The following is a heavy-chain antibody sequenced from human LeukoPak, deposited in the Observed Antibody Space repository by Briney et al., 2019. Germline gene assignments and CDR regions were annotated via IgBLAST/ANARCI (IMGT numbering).Heavy chain of an antibody. D-gene: IGHD6-13*01. Sequence: GGSLRLSCAASGFTFSSCWMSWVRQAPGKGLEWVANIKQDGSEKYYVDSVKGRFTISRDNAKNSLYLQMNSLRAEDTAVYYCARVQKGIAAAGTGGGWFEPWGQGTLVTVS. V-gene: IGHV3-7*01. CDR1: GFTFSSCW. CDR2: IKQDGSEK. J-gene: IGHJ5*02. CDR3: ARVQKGIAAAGTGGGWFEP.